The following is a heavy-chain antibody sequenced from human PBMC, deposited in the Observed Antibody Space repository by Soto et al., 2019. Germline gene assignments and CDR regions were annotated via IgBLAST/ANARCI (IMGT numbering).Heavy chain of an antibody. CDR1: GYTFTNYG. J-gene: IGHJ4*02. CDR3: AKDGGDHTATVTGWY. Sequence: QVHLVQSGPEVKKPGASVRVSCRASGYTFTNYGIGWVRQAPGQGLEWMGWINTHNGNTNYAQKFRGSLTMTTDTSTTTAYMELRSLKSDDTAMYYCAKDGGDHTATVTGWYWGQGTLVTVSS. D-gene: IGHD5-18*01. V-gene: IGHV1-18*01. CDR2: INTHNGNT.